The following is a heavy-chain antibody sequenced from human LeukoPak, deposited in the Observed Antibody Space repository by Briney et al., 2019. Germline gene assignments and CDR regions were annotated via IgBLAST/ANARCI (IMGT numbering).Heavy chain of an antibody. Sequence: GGSLRLSCAASEFTFSNYAMSWVRQAPGKGLEWVSGSTGTGYSTYYADSVKGRFTISRDNSKNTLYLQMNSLRAEDTAVYYCATGFGYSGSYYFDYWGQGTLVTVSS. CDR2: STGTGYST. CDR3: ATGFGYSGSYYFDY. CDR1: EFTFSNYA. V-gene: IGHV3-23*01. J-gene: IGHJ4*02. D-gene: IGHD1-26*01.